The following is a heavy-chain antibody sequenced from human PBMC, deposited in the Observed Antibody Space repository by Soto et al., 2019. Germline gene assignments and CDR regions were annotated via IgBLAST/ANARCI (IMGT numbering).Heavy chain of an antibody. V-gene: IGHV3-21*01. CDR3: VRAGHVFDVHYYGMDL. D-gene: IGHD3-10*01. CDR2: ISSSGTYI. CDR1: VFTFNDYS. J-gene: IGHJ6*02. Sequence: GGYLRLSCEASVFTFNDYSMDWVRQAPENGLEWVSSISSSGTYIYYADSVKGRFAISRENANNVMYLQMDTLRAEDTAVYYCVRAGHVFDVHYYGMDLWGQGTTVTVSS.